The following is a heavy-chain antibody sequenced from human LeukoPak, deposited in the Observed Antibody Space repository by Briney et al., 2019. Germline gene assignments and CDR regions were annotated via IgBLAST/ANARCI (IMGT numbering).Heavy chain of an antibody. CDR2: IIPILGIA. CDR3: APTSGSNDY. CDR1: GGAFSSYA. Sequence: ASVQVSFKASGGAFSSYAISWVRPAPGQGGEWMGRIIPILGIANYAQKFQGRVTITADKSTSTAYMELSSLRSEDTAVYYCAPTSGSNDYWGQGTLVTVSS. V-gene: IGHV1-69*04. J-gene: IGHJ4*02. D-gene: IGHD1-26*01.